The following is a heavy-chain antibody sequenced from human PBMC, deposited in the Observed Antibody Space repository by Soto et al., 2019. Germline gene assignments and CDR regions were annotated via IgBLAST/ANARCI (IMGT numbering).Heavy chain of an antibody. Sequence: QVKLQESGPGLVKPTQTLSLTCTVSGGSINSVAYFWSWIRQQPGKGLEWIGYIYYTGSAHYNPSLKSRAIISIDTAESQVSLTMSSLTVADTSVYFCARDLCSGPLTGYYGGDVWGLGITVTVSS. V-gene: IGHV4-31*02. J-gene: IGHJ6*01. CDR1: GGSINSVAYF. CDR3: ARDLCSGPLTGYYGGDV. D-gene: IGHD6-19*01. CDR2: IYYTGSA.